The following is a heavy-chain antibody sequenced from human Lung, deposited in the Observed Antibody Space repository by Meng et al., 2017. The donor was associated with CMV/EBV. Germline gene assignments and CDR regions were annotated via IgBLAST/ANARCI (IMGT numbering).Heavy chain of an antibody. CDR2: INHSGST. Sequence: SETXSLTCAVYGGSFSGYYWSWIRRPPGKGLEWIGEINHSGSTNYNPSLKSRVTISVDTSKNQFSLKLSSVTAADTAVYYCARRGDHIVVVPAAISTRKQGYGMDVWXQGTXVTVSS. CDR1: GGSFSGYY. D-gene: IGHD2-2*01. CDR3: ARRGDHIVVVPAAISTRKQGYGMDV. V-gene: IGHV4-34*01. J-gene: IGHJ6*02.